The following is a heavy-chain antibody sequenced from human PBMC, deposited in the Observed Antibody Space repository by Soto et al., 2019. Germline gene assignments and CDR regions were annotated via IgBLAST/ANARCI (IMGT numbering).Heavy chain of an antibody. J-gene: IGHJ4*02. V-gene: IGHV3-30-3*01. CDR3: ARDLGYCTSTRCYSSQGPLDY. Sequence: QVQLVESGGGVVQPGRSLRLSCAVSGFIFSSAMHWVRQAPGKGLEWVAVISYDGSNEYYADSVKGRFSISRDNSKNTVYLQMNSLRPEDKAVYHCARDLGYCTSTRCYSSQGPLDYWGQGTLVTVSS. CDR1: GFIFSSA. D-gene: IGHD2-2*01. CDR2: ISYDGSNE.